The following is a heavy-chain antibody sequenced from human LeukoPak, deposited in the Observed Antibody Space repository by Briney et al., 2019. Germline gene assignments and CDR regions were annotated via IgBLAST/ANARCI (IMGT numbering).Heavy chain of an antibody. CDR2: IGSSGTTL. CDR1: GFTFSDYY. J-gene: IGHJ4*02. CDR3: ARRRDYLDY. V-gene: IGHV3-11*01. Sequence: GGSLRLSCAASGFTFSDYYMNWIRQAPGEGLEYISYIGSSGTTLFYADSVKGRFTISRDNAKNSLYLEMNNLRAEDTAVYYCARRRDYLDYWGQGTLVTVSS.